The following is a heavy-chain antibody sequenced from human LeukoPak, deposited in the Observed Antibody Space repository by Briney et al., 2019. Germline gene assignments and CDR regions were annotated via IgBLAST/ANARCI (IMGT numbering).Heavy chain of an antibody. D-gene: IGHD2/OR15-2a*01. CDR1: GGSISSYY. J-gene: IGHJ3*02. CDR2: IYYSGRT. Sequence: SETLSLTCTVSGGSISSYYWSWIRQPPGKGLEWIGYIYYSGRTNYNPSLKSRVTISVDTSKNQFSLKLSSVTAADTAVYYCARSVIPRRAAFDIWGQGTMVTVSS. V-gene: IGHV4-59*01. CDR3: ARSVIPRRAAFDI.